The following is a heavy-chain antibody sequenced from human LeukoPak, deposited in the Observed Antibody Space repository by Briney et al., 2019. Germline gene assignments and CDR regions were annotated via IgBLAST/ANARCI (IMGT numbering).Heavy chain of an antibody. CDR1: GYTFTGYY. D-gene: IGHD3-10*01. J-gene: IGHJ5*02. CDR2: IIPLFGTA. Sequence: SVKVSCKASGYTFTGYYMHWVRQAPGQGLEWMGWIIPLFGTANYGQKSQGRVTITADKSTSTAYMELSSLRSEDTAVYYCASSGLGGSGNYHRTWYNWFDPWGQGTLITVSS. V-gene: IGHV1-69*06. CDR3: ASSGLGGSGNYHRTWYNWFDP.